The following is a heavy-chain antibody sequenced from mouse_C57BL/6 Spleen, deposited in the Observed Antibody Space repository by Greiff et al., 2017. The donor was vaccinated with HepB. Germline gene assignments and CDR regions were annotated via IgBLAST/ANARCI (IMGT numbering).Heavy chain of an antibody. CDR1: GFTFSDYG. Sequence: EVQRVESGGGLVKPGGSLKLSCAASGFTFSDYGMHWVRQAPEKGLEWVAYISSGSSTIYYADTVKGRFTISRDNAKNTLFLQMTSLRSEDTAMYYCARDVTWYFDVWGTGTTVTVSS. V-gene: IGHV5-17*01. CDR2: ISSGSSTI. CDR3: ARDVTWYFDV. J-gene: IGHJ1*03. D-gene: IGHD2-1*01.